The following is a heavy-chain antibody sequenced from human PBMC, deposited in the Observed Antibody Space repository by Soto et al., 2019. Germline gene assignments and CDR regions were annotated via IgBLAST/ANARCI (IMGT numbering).Heavy chain of an antibody. V-gene: IGHV3-30*18. J-gene: IGHJ6*02. CDR2: ISYDGSNK. D-gene: IGHD2-8*01. CDR3: AKDLNLWPILYSSPVVFYYGMDV. CDR1: GFTFSSYG. Sequence: GGSLRLSCAASGFTFSSYGMHWVRQAPGKGLEWVAVISYDGSNKYYADSVKGRFTISRDNSKNTLYLQMNSLRAEDTAVYYCAKDLNLWPILYSSPVVFYYGMDVWGQGTTVTVSS.